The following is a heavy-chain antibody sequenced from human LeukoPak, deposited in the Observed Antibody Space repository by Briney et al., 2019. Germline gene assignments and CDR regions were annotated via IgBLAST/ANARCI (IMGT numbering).Heavy chain of an antibody. V-gene: IGHV4-34*01. CDR1: GGSFSGYY. CDR2: INHSGST. CDR3: ARCVATIPLYYYYYGMDV. J-gene: IGHJ6*02. Sequence: SETLSLTCAVYGGSFSGYYWGWIRQPPGKGLEWIGEINHSGSTNYNPSLKSRVTISVDTSKNQFSLKLSSVAAADTAVYYCARCVATIPLYYYYYGMDVWGQGTTVTVSS. D-gene: IGHD5-12*01.